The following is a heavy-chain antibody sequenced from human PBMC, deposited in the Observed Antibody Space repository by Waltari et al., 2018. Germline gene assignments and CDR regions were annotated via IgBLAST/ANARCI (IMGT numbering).Heavy chain of an antibody. J-gene: IGHJ6*02. CDR1: GATFSSYA. V-gene: IGHV1-69*05. Sequence: QVQLVQSGAEVKKPGSSVKVSCKASGATFSSYATSWVRQAPGQGLEWMGGIIPIFGTANYAQKFQGRVTITTDESTSTAYMELSSLRSEDTAVYYCARELTGYYGMDVWGQGTTVTVSS. D-gene: IGHD2-8*02. CDR2: IIPIFGTA. CDR3: ARELTGYYGMDV.